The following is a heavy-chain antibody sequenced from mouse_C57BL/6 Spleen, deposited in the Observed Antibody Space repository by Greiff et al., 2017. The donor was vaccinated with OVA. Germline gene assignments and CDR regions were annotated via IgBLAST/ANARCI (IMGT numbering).Heavy chain of an antibody. Sequence: QVQLQQSGAELVRPGASVTLSCKASGYTFTDYEMHWVKQTPVHGLEWIGAIDPETGGTAYNQKIKGKAILTADKSSSTVYMELRSLTSEDSAVYYCTRSTTVYYFDYWGQGTTLTVSS. D-gene: IGHD1-1*01. CDR3: TRSTTVYYFDY. V-gene: IGHV1-15*01. J-gene: IGHJ2*01. CDR1: GYTFTDYE. CDR2: IDPETGGT.